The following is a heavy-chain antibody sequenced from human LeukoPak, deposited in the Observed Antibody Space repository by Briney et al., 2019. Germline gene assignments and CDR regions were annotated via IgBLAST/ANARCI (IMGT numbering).Heavy chain of an antibody. CDR2: ISSSSSTI. CDR1: GFTFNNYA. Sequence: GGSLRLSCAASGFTFNNYAMNWVRQAPGKGLEWVSYISSSSSTIYYADSVKGRFTISRDNAKNSLYLQMNSLRAEDTAVYYCARSPPDYYGSGSYYAYWGQGTLVTVSS. J-gene: IGHJ4*02. CDR3: ARSPPDYYGSGSYYAY. D-gene: IGHD3-10*01. V-gene: IGHV3-48*01.